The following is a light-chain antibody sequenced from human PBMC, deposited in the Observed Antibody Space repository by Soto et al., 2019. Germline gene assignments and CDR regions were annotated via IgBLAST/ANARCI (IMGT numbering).Light chain of an antibody. Sequence: QSALTQPASVSGSPGQSITISCTGTSSDVGGYNYVSWYQQQSGKAPKLMIHEVSNRPSGVSSRFSGSKSGNTASLTISGLQAEDEADYYCSSYTSSRAYVXGIGTKVTV. V-gene: IGLV2-14*01. J-gene: IGLJ1*01. CDR1: SSDVGGYNY. CDR2: EVS. CDR3: SSYTSSRAYV.